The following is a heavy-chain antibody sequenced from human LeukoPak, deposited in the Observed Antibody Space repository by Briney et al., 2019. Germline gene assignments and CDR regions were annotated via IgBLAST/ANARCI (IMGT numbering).Heavy chain of an antibody. Sequence: SETLSLTCTVSGGSIGSSSYYWGWIRQPPGKGLEWIGSIYYSGSTYYNPSLKSRVTISVDTSKNQFSLKLSSVTAADTAVYYCARHRRVLGSYFDYWGQGTLVTVSS. D-gene: IGHD1-26*01. CDR3: ARHRRVLGSYFDY. J-gene: IGHJ4*02. CDR1: GGSIGSSSYY. V-gene: IGHV4-39*01. CDR2: IYYSGST.